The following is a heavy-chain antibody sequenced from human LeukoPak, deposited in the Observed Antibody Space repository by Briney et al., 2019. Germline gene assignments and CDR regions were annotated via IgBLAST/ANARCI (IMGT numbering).Heavy chain of an antibody. CDR3: AKDRYYDSSGYIDY. CDR2: ISWNSCSI. CDR1: GFTFDDYA. V-gene: IGHV3-9*03. Sequence: GRSLRLSXAASGFTFDDYAMHWVRQAPGKGLEWVSGISWNSCSIGYADSVKGRFTIYRDNAKNSLYLQMNSLRAEDMALYYCAKDRYYDSSGYIDYWGQGTLVTVSS. J-gene: IGHJ4*02. D-gene: IGHD3-22*01.